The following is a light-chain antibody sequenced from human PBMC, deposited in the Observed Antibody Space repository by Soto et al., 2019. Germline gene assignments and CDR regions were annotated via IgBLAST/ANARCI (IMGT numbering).Light chain of an antibody. CDR2: GAS. CDR1: QSVSSSY. CDR3: QLYGSSWT. V-gene: IGKV3-20*01. J-gene: IGKJ1*01. Sequence: EIVLTQSPGTLSLSPGERATLSCRASQSVSSSYLAWYQQKPGQAPRLLIYGASSRATGIPDRFSGSGSGTDFTLTISRLEPEDVAVYYCQLYGSSWTFGQGTKVEIK.